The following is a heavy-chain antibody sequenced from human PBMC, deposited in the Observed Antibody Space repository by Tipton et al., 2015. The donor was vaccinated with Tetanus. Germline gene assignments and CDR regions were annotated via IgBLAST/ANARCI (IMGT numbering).Heavy chain of an antibody. CDR1: GGSVSSSGYF. J-gene: IGHJ2*01. CDR3: GRHGGSYIAYWCFDL. CDR2: INSGGTT. V-gene: IGHV4-39*01. D-gene: IGHD1-26*01. Sequence: TLSLTCTVSGGSVSSSGYFWGWIRQPPGKGLEWIGSINSGGTTYHNPSLKSRLAISVDTSRNQFSLRLTSVTATDSAVYYCGRHGGSYIAYWCFDLWGRGSLVTVSS.